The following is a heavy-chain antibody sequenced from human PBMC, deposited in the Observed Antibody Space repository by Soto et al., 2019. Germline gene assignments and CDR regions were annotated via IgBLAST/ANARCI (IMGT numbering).Heavy chain of an antibody. D-gene: IGHD2-2*02. CDR2: MSGSGSSE. V-gene: IGHV3-11*01. J-gene: IGHJ6*02. CDR1: GFTFSDHY. Sequence: PGGSLRLSCAASGFTFSDHYMAWIRQAPGKGLEIVAHMSGSGSSEDYGDSVKGRFSIFRENSNNLLFLQMFFLRAEDTAVYYCAKDGEYSCSSTSCYTPGMDVWGQGTTVTVSS. CDR3: AKDGEYSCSSTSCYTPGMDV.